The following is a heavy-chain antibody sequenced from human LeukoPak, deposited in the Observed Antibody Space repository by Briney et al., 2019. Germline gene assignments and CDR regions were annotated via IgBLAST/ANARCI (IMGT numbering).Heavy chain of an antibody. Sequence: SETLSLTCAVYGGSFSGYYWSWIRQPPGKGLEWIGEINHSGSTNYNPSLKSRVTISVDTSKNQFSLKLSSLTATDTAVYYCTRGETGDDTFDIWGQGTMVTVSS. V-gene: IGHV4-34*01. J-gene: IGHJ3*02. CDR1: GGSFSGYY. D-gene: IGHD7-27*01. CDR2: INHSGST. CDR3: TRGETGDDTFDI.